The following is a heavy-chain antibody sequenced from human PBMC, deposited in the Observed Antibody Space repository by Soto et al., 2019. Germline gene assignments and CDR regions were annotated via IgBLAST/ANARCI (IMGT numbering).Heavy chain of an antibody. V-gene: IGHV3-30*18. J-gene: IGHJ3*02. Sequence: QVQLVESGGGVVQPGRSLRLSCAVSGFTFSSYGMHWVRQAPGKGLEWVAVISYDGSNKYYADSVKGRFTISRDNSKNTLHLQMNSLRAEDTAVYYCAKQVTPHSSGWPDPFDIWGQGTMVSVSS. CDR3: AKQVTPHSSGWPDPFDI. CDR1: GFTFSSYG. D-gene: IGHD6-19*01. CDR2: ISYDGSNK.